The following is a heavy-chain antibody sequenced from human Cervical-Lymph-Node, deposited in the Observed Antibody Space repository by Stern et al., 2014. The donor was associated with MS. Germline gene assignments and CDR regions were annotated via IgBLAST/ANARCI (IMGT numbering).Heavy chain of an antibody. J-gene: IGHJ6*02. CDR1: GGSISFYY. Sequence: VQLQESGPGLVKASETLSLTCSVSGGSISFYYWNWMRQPPGKGLEWIGYIYYTGTTNYNPSLNSRVTMSVDKSKTQVSQKLTSLTAADTAVYYCARFPTVRYGMDVWGQGTAVAVSS. CDR3: ARFPTVRYGMDV. CDR2: IYYTGTT. D-gene: IGHD4-17*01. V-gene: IGHV4-59*08.